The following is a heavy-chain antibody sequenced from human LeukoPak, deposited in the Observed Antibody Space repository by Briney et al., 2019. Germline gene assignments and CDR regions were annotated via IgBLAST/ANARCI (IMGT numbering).Heavy chain of an antibody. Sequence: PSETLPLTCAVSGYSISSSNWWGWIRQPPGKGLEWIGYIYYSGSTYYNPSLKSRVTMSVDTSKNQSSLKLSSVTAVDTAVYYCARTYYYDSSGYYFPRAFDIWGQGTMVTVSS. CDR2: IYYSGST. CDR1: GYSISSSNW. J-gene: IGHJ3*02. CDR3: ARTYYYDSSGYYFPRAFDI. D-gene: IGHD3-22*01. V-gene: IGHV4-28*01.